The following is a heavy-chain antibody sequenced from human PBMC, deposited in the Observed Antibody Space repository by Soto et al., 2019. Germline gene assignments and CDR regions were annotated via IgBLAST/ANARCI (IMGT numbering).Heavy chain of an antibody. Sequence: ASVKVSCKASGYTFTSYAMHWVRQAPGQRLGWMGWINAGNGNTKYSQKFQGRVTITRDTSASTAYMELSSLRSEDTAVYYCARAPVPFYGMDVWGQGTTVTVSS. CDR2: INAGNGNT. CDR3: ARAPVPFYGMDV. CDR1: GYTFTSYA. D-gene: IGHD2-2*01. V-gene: IGHV1-3*01. J-gene: IGHJ6*02.